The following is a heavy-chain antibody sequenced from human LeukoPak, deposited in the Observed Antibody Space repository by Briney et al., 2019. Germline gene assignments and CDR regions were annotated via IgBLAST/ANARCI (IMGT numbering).Heavy chain of an antibody. D-gene: IGHD4-17*01. CDR1: GGSISSYY. V-gene: IGHV4-4*07. Sequence: SETLSLTCTVSGGSISSYYWSWIRQPPGKGLEWIGRIYTSGSTNYNPSLKSRVTMSVDTSKNQFSLKLSSVTAADTAVYYCARDMGYGDYDAFDIWGQGTMVTVSS. CDR2: IYTSGST. CDR3: ARDMGYGDYDAFDI. J-gene: IGHJ3*02.